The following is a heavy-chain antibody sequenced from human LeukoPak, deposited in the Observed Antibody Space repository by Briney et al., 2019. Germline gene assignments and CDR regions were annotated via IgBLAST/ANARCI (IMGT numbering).Heavy chain of an antibody. D-gene: IGHD2-21*02. CDR2: MNPNSGNA. V-gene: IGHV1-8*01. CDR1: GYTFTTSD. Sequence: ASVKVSCKASGYTFTTSDINWVRQAPGQGLQWMGWMNPNSGNAVYAQKFQGRVTMTRSTSINTAYMELSSLRSEDTAVYYCARYRGGYCGGDCAYWLGYFDYWGQGTLVTVSS. J-gene: IGHJ4*02. CDR3: ARYRGGYCGGDCAYWLGYFDY.